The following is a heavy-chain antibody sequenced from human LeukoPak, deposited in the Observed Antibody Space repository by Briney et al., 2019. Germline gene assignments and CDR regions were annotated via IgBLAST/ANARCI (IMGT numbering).Heavy chain of an antibody. D-gene: IGHD1-26*01. J-gene: IGHJ4*02. CDR1: GDSVSSRTHY. CDR2: IFYSGIT. CDR3: ARDLMSPSGSYYFDY. Sequence: PSETLSLTCTVSGDSVSSRTHYWAWMRQPPGKGLEWIATIFYSGITYYDPSLTSRVTISKDTSTNQFSMRLNSVTAADTAVYYCARDLMSPSGSYYFDYWGQGTLVTVSS. V-gene: IGHV4-39*07.